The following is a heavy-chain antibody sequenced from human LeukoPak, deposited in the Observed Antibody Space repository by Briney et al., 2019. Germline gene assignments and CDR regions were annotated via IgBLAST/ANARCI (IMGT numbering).Heavy chain of an antibody. D-gene: IGHD2-2*01. J-gene: IGHJ5*02. CDR1: GGSISSYY. CDR3: AREPVRRYCSSTSCYRYNWFDP. CDR2: IYTSGST. Sequence: SETLSLTCTVSGGSISSYYWSWIRQPAGKGLEWIGRIYTSGSTNYNPSLKSRVTMSVDTSKNQFSLELSSVTAADTAVYYCAREPVRRYCSSTSCYRYNWFDPWGQGTLVTVSS. V-gene: IGHV4-4*07.